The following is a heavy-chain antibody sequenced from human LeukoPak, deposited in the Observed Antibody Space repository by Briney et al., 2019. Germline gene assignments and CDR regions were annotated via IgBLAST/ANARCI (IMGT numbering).Heavy chain of an antibody. Sequence: GGSLRLSCAASGFTFSSYSMNWVRQAPGKGLEWVSSISSSSSYIYYVDSVKGRFTIPRDNAKNSLYLQMNSLRAEDTAVYYCARVGADITPFAYWGQGTLVTVSS. J-gene: IGHJ4*02. V-gene: IGHV3-21*01. D-gene: IGHD1-26*01. CDR3: ARVGADITPFAY. CDR2: ISSSSSYI. CDR1: GFTFSSYS.